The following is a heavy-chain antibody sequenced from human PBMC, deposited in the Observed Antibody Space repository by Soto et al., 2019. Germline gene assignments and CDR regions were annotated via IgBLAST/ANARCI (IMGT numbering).Heavy chain of an antibody. V-gene: IGHV4-61*01. Sequence: SETLSLTCTVSGGSVSSGSYYWSWIRQPPGKGLEWIGYIYYSGSTNYNPSLKSRVTISVDTSKNQFSLKLSSVTAADTAVYYCARDRKIATTIFGVARPYGMDVWGQGTTVTVSS. CDR1: GGSVSSGSYY. CDR3: ARDRKIATTIFGVARPYGMDV. D-gene: IGHD3-3*01. CDR2: IYYSGST. J-gene: IGHJ6*02.